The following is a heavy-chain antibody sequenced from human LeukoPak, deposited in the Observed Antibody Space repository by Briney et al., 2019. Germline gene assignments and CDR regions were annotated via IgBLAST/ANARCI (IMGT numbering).Heavy chain of an antibody. CDR2: IIPIFGTA. J-gene: IGHJ6*02. D-gene: IGHD5-24*01. V-gene: IGHV1-69*13. CDR1: GGTFISYA. CDR3: ARVRDRADYYYYYGMDV. Sequence: SVKVSCKASGGTFISYAISWVRQAPGQGLEWMGGIIPIFGTANYAQKFQGRVTITADESTSTAYMELSSLRSEDTAVYYCARVRDRADYYYYYGMDVWGQGTTVTVSS.